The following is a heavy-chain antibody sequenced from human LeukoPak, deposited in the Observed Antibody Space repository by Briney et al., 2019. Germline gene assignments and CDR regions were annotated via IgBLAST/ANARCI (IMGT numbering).Heavy chain of an antibody. CDR3: ARAIVVVVAATSTPHPGFDY. CDR2: IKQAGSEK. J-gene: IGHJ4*02. CDR1: GFTFSSYW. Sequence: GGSLRLSCAASGFTFSSYWMSWVRQAPGKGLEWVANIKQAGSEKYYVDSVKGRFTISRDNAKNSLYLQMNSLRAEDTAVYYCARAIVVVVAATSTPHPGFDYWGQGTLVTVSS. D-gene: IGHD2-15*01. V-gene: IGHV3-7*04.